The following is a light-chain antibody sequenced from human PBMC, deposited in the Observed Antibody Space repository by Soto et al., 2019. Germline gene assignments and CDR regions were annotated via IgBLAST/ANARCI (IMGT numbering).Light chain of an antibody. CDR1: QSVSSNY. V-gene: IGKV3-20*01. CDR2: GAS. J-gene: IGKJ4*01. Sequence: EIVMTQSPATLSVSPGERATLSCRASQSVSSNYLAWYQQKPGQAPRLLIYGASNRATGIPDRFSGSGSGTDFTLTISRLEPEDFAVYYCQQFSSYPLTFGGGTKVDIK. CDR3: QQFSSYPLT.